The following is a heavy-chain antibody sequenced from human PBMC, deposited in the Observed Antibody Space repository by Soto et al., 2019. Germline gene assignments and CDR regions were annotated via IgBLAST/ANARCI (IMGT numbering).Heavy chain of an antibody. V-gene: IGHV4-31*03. J-gene: IGHJ3*02. CDR2: IYYSGNT. D-gene: IGHD6-13*01. CDR1: GGSISSGGYY. CDR3: ARSSSWPIVAFYI. Sequence: QVQLQESGPGLVKPSQTLSLTCTVSGGSISSGGYYWSWIRQHPGKGLEWIGYIYYSGNTYYNPSLKSRVTISVDTSTNQFSLKLSSVTAADTAVYYCARSSSWPIVAFYIWGQGTMVTVSS.